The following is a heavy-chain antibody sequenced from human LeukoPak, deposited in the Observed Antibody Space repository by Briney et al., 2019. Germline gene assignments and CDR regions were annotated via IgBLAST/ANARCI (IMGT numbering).Heavy chain of an antibody. CDR1: GGTFSSYA. Sequence: SVKVSFKASGGTFSSYAISWVRQAPGQGLEWMGGIIPIFGTANYAQKFQGRVTITADESTSTAYMELSSLRSEDTAVYYCAKSDYSPWYFDLWGRGTLATVSS. D-gene: IGHD2-21*01. CDR2: IIPIFGTA. V-gene: IGHV1-69*13. J-gene: IGHJ2*01. CDR3: AKSDYSPWYFDL.